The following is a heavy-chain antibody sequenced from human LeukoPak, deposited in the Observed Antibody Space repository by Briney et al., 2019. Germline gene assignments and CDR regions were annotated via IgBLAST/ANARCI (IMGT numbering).Heavy chain of an antibody. CDR1: GYTFTSYY. D-gene: IGHD3-22*01. V-gene: IGHV1-46*01. Sequence: ASVKVSCKASGYTFTSYYMHWVRQAPGQGLEWLGIINPSSGSTSYTQKLQGRMTMTRDTSTSTVYVELSSLRSEDTAVYYCARAYYHASSRYYSPLDYWGEGTLVTVSS. CDR3: ARAYYHASSRYYSPLDY. CDR2: INPSSGST. J-gene: IGHJ4*02.